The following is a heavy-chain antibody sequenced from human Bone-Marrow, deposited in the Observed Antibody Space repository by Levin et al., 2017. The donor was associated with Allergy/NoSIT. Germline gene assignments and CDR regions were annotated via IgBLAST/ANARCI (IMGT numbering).Heavy chain of an antibody. CDR2: MNPNSGNT. D-gene: IGHD3-3*01. Sequence: GASVKVSCKASGYTFTSYDINWVRQATGQGLEWMGWMNPNSGNTGYAQKFQGRVTMTRNTSISTAYMELSSLRSEDTAVYYCARGLRITIFGVVIITRSYYYYGMDVWGQGTTVTVSS. CDR1: GYTFTSYD. J-gene: IGHJ6*02. V-gene: IGHV1-8*01. CDR3: ARGLRITIFGVVIITRSYYYYGMDV.